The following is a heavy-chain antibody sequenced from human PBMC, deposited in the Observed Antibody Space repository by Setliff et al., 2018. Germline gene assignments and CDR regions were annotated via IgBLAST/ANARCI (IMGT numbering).Heavy chain of an antibody. D-gene: IGHD6-19*01. CDR2: IYYNGRS. J-gene: IGHJ4*02. CDR1: GGSISNYY. V-gene: IGHV4-59*01. Sequence: SETLSLTCTVSGGSISNYYWSWIRQSPGKGLEWIGFIYYNGRSDHNPSFQSRVTMSVDRSKNQFSLNLRAMTAADTAVYYCARGGGGSGWTPDSWGQGTLVTVSS. CDR3: ARGGGGSGWTPDS.